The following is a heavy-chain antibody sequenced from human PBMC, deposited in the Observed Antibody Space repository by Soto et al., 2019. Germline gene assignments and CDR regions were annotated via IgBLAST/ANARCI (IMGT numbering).Heavy chain of an antibody. CDR3: ARRRNYGSGSARYYYYGMDV. D-gene: IGHD3-10*01. J-gene: IGHJ6*02. Sequence: GSSVKVSCKASGYTFTSYGISWVRQAPGQGLEWMGWISAYNGNTNYAQKLQGRVTMTTDTSTSTAYMELRSLRSDDTAVYYCARRRNYGSGSARYYYYGMDVWGQGTTVTVS. CDR1: GYTFTSYG. V-gene: IGHV1-18*01. CDR2: ISAYNGNT.